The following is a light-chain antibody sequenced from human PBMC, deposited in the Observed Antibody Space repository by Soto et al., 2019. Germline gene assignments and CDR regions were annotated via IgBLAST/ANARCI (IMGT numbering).Light chain of an antibody. CDR1: QSVGTY. J-gene: IGKJ5*01. Sequence: VLTQSPGTLSVSPGDRATLSCRDSQSVGTYLAWYQQKTGQAPRILIYEESNRATGIAHRLRGSGSGTDLNLTISSLDPEDFAVYYCQKRSNWPITCGQGTRLEIK. V-gene: IGKV3-11*01. CDR2: EES. CDR3: QKRSNWPIT.